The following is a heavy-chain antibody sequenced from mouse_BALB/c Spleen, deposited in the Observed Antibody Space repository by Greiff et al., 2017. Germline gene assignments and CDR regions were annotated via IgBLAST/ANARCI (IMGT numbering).Heavy chain of an antibody. D-gene: IGHD2-1*01. J-gene: IGHJ4*01. CDR1: GFNIKDYY. Sequence: EVQLVESGAELVRSGASVKLSCTASGFNIKDYYMHWVKQRPEQGLEWIGWIDPENGDTEYAPKFQGKATMTADTSSNTAYLQLSSLTSEDTAVYYCNACPGGNYPYAMDYWGQGTSVTVSS. CDR2: IDPENGDT. V-gene: IGHV14-4*02. CDR3: NACPGGNYPYAMDY.